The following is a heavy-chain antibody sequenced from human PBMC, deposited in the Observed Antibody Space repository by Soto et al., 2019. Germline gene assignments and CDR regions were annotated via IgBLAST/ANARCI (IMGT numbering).Heavy chain of an antibody. V-gene: IGHV4-59*01. CDR1: GGSISDFY. J-gene: IGHJ6*02. CDR3: ARGGGYDFRSSQAPPIDV. D-gene: IGHD3-3*01. CDR2: LYYTGST. Sequence: LSLTCNVSGGSISDFYWSWIRQSPGKRLEWIGYLYYTGSTNYNPALKSRVTISLDTSKNQFSLQVRSVTAADTAVYYCARGGGYDFRSSQAPPIDVWGQGTTVTVAS.